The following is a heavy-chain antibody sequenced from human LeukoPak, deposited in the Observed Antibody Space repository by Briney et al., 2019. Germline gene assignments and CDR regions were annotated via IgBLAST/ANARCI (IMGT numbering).Heavy chain of an antibody. CDR3: AREGSYRNWFDP. V-gene: IGHV3-7*05. J-gene: IGHJ5*02. Sequence: PGGSLRLSCAASGFTFSNYWMSWVRQAPGKGLEWVANIKQEGSEKYYVDSVKGRFTISRDNAKNLLYLQMNSLRAADTAVYYCAREGSYRNWFDPWGQGTLVTVFS. D-gene: IGHD1-26*01. CDR2: IKQEGSEK. CDR1: GFTFSNYW.